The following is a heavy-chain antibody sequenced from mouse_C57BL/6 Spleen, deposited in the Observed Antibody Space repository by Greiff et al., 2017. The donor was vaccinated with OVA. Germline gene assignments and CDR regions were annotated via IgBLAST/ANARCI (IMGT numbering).Heavy chain of an antibody. V-gene: IGHV1-82*01. CDR2: IYPGDGDT. J-gene: IGHJ4*01. Sequence: QVQLQQPGPELVKPGASVKISCKASGYAFSSSWMNWVKQRPGQGLEWIGRIYPGDGDTNYNGKFKGKATLTAAKSSSTAYMQLSSLTSEDSAVYFCASSCGSSHYYAMDYWGQGTSVTVSS. D-gene: IGHD1-1*01. CDR3: ASSCGSSHYYAMDY. CDR1: GYAFSSSW.